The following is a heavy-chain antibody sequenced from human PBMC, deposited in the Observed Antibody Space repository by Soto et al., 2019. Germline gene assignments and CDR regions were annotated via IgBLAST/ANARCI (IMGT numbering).Heavy chain of an antibody. CDR1: GFTFSSYA. D-gene: IGHD6-13*01. V-gene: IGHV3-23*01. CDR2: ISGSGSST. J-gene: IGHJ1*01. CDR3: AKDLYSSSWGYFQH. Sequence: GSLRLSCAASGFTFSSYAMSWVRQAPGKGLEWVSAISGSGSSTYYADSVKGRFTISRDNSKNTLYLQMNSLRAEDTAVYYCAKDLYSSSWGYFQHWGQGTLVTVSS.